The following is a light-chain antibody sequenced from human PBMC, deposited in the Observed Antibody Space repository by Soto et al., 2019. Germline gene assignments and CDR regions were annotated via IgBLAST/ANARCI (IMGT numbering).Light chain of an antibody. V-gene: IGLV2-14*01. CDR2: DVS. CDR3: SSYTGSSTV. J-gene: IGLJ2*01. CDR1: SSDVGGYNY. Sequence: QSVLTQPASVSGSPGQSITISCSGTSSDVGGYNYVSWYQQHPGKAPKLMIYDVSSRPSGVSNRFSGSKSGNTASLTISGLQAEDEADYYCSSYTGSSTVFGGGTKLTVL.